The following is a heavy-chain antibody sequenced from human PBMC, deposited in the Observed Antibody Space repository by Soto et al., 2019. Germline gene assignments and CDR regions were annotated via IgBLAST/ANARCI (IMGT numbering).Heavy chain of an antibody. D-gene: IGHD3-9*01. CDR3: ARELPPYYDILTGYYRGSDY. CDR1: GFTFDDYG. CDR2: INWNGGST. V-gene: IGHV3-20*04. Sequence: EVQLVESGGGVVRPGGSLRLSCAASGFTFDDYGMSWVRQAPGKGLEWVSGINWNGGSTGYADSVKGRFTISRDNAKNSLLLQMNGLRAGDTAFYSCARELPPYYDILTGYYRGSDYWGQGTLVTVSS. J-gene: IGHJ4*02.